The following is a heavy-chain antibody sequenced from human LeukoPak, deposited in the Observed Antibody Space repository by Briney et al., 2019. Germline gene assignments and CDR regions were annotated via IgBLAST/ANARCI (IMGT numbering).Heavy chain of an antibody. CDR1: GYTFTDYY. D-gene: IGHD2-2*01. CDR2: INPDSGGT. V-gene: IGHV1-2*02. Sequence: ASVKVSCKASGYTFTDYYMHWVRQAPGQGLEWMGWINPDSGGTKNAQKFQGRVTMTRDTSINTAYMELSRLRSDDTAVYYCARDQEVVGTLDYWGQGTLVTVSS. CDR3: ARDQEVVGTLDY. J-gene: IGHJ4*02.